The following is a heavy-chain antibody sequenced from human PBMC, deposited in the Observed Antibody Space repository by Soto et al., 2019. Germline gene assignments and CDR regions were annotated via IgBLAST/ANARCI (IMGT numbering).Heavy chain of an antibody. D-gene: IGHD6-19*01. CDR3: ARGLRAVAGTVDY. J-gene: IGHJ4*02. CDR2: ISYDGSNK. Sequence: PGGSLRLSCAASGFTFSSYAMHWVRQAPGKGLEWVAVISYDGSNKYYADSVKGRFTISRDNSKNTLYLQMNSLRAEDTAVYYCARGLRAVAGTVDYWGQGTLVTVSS. V-gene: IGHV3-30-3*01. CDR1: GFTFSSYA.